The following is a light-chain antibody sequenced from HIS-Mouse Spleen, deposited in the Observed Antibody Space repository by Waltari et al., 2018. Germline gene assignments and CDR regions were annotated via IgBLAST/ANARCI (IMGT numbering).Light chain of an antibody. CDR3: SSYTSSSFNVV. CDR2: DVS. V-gene: IGLV2-14*03. Sequence: SSDVGGYNYVSWYQQHPGKAPKLMIYDVSNRPSGVSNRFSGSKSGNTASLTISGLQAEDEADYYCSSYTSSSFNVVFGGGTKLTVL. J-gene: IGLJ2*01. CDR1: SSDVGGYNY.